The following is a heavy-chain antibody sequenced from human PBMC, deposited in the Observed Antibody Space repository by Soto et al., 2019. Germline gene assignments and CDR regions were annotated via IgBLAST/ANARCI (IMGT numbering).Heavy chain of an antibody. CDR3: AKVAKHDFDV. V-gene: IGHV4-31*03. CDR1: GGSISSADYY. J-gene: IGHJ3*01. Sequence: QVQLQESGPGLVKPSQTLSLTCTVSGGSISSADYYWSWICQHPEKGLEWIGYISYIGTTYYNPSLKSRVIISLQTSKNQFSLKLSSVTAADTAMYYCAKVAKHDFDVWGQGTMITVSS. CDR2: ISYIGTT.